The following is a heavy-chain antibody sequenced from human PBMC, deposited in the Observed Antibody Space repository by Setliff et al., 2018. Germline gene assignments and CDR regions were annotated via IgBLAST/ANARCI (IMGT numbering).Heavy chain of an antibody. CDR2: VSGSGVNT. D-gene: IGHD2-21*02. J-gene: IGHJ4*02. CDR1: GFTFSSYA. CDR3: TTGSVCVGDCYSGRLNY. V-gene: IGHV3-23*01. Sequence: PGGSLRLSCAASGFTFSSYAMSWVRQAPGKGLEWVSGVSGSGVNTFYADSVKGRFTISRDDSKNTLYLQMNSLKTEDTAAYYCTTGSVCVGDCYSGRLNYWGQGTLVTVSS.